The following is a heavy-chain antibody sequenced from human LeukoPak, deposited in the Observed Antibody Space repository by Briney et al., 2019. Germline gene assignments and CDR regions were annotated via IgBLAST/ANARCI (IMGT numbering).Heavy chain of an antibody. CDR3: ARQTPYLYFDY. CDR2: IYYSGST. V-gene: IGHV4-39*01. J-gene: IGHJ4*02. Sequence: PSQTLSLTCTVSGGSISSGAYYWGWIRQPPGKGLEWIGNIYYSGSTYYNPSLKSRVTISVDTSKNQFSLKLSSVTAADTAVYYCARQTPYLYFDYWGQGTLVTVSS. CDR1: GGSISSGAYY. D-gene: IGHD2-15*01.